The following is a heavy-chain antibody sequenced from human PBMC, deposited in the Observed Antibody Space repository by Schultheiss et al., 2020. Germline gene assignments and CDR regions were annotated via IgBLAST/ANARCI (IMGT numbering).Heavy chain of an antibody. CDR3: ARAVNIVATRAPYYYYYYVMNV. Sequence: GSLRLSCAVSGGSISSYYWSWIRQPPGKGLEWIGYIYYSGSTYYNPSLKSRVTISVDTSKNQFSLKLSSVTAADTAVYYCARAVNIVATRAPYYYYYYVMNVWGKGTTVTVSS. J-gene: IGHJ6*04. CDR1: GGSISSYY. D-gene: IGHD5-12*01. V-gene: IGHV4-59*12. CDR2: IYYSGST.